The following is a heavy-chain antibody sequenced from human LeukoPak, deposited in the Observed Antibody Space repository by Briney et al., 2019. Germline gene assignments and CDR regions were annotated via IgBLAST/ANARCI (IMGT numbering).Heavy chain of an antibody. D-gene: IGHD3-22*01. V-gene: IGHV3-23*01. CDR2: ISDSGGKT. Sequence: GGSLRLSCAVSGITLSNYGMSWVRQAPGKGLEWVAGISDSGGKTNYADSVKGRFTISRDNPKNTLYLQMNSLRAEDKAVYFCAKRGVVIRVILVGFHKEAYYFDSWGQGALVTVSS. J-gene: IGHJ4*02. CDR3: AKRGVVIRVILVGFHKEAYYFDS. CDR1: GITLSNYG.